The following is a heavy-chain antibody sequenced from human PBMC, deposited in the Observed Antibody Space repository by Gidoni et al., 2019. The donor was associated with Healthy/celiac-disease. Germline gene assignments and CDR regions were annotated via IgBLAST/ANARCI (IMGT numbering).Heavy chain of an antibody. CDR1: GGSFCGYY. Sequence: QVQLQQWGAGLLKPSETLSLTCAVYGGSFCGYYWSWIRQPPGKGLEWIGEINHSGSTNYNPSLKSRVTISVDTSKNQFSLKLSSVTAADTAVYYCARGPAGTRAFDIWGQGTMVTVSS. J-gene: IGHJ3*02. CDR2: INHSGST. V-gene: IGHV4-34*01. CDR3: ARGPAGTRAFDI. D-gene: IGHD6-13*01.